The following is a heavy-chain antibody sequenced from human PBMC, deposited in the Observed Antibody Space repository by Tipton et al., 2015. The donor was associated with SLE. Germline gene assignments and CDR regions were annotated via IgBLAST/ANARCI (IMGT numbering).Heavy chain of an antibody. V-gene: IGHV4-59*03. CDR2: FYFSGSS. CDR3: AQAHLWGSYRYASDI. J-gene: IGHJ3*02. CDR1: GVSISTYY. D-gene: IGHD3-16*02. Sequence: TLSLTCSVSGVSISTYYWSWIRQSPGKGLEWIGFFYFSGSSQYNPSLKSRVAISADTSNNQFSLELRPVTAADTAVYYCAQAHLWGSYRYASDIWGQGTMVTVSS.